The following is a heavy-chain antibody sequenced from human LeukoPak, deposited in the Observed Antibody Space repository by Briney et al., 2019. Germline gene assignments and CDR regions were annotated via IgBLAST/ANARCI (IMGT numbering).Heavy chain of an antibody. D-gene: IGHD2-2*01. CDR1: GFTFSSYW. Sequence: GGSLRLSCAASGFTFSSYWMSWVRQAPGKGLEWVANIKQDGSEKYYVDSVKGRFTISRDNAKNSLYLQMNSLRAEDTAVYYCAREVPATISYYYYYMDVWGKGTTVTISS. J-gene: IGHJ6*03. V-gene: IGHV3-7*01. CDR2: IKQDGSEK. CDR3: AREVPATISYYYYYMDV.